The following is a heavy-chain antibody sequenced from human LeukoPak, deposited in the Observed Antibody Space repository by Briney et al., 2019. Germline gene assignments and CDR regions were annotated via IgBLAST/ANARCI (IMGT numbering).Heavy chain of an antibody. J-gene: IGHJ6*03. CDR2: ISAYNGNT. D-gene: IGHD3-10*01. Sequence: ASVKVSCKASGYTFTSYGISWVRQAPGRGLEWMGWISAYNGNTNHAQKLQGRVTMTTDTSTSTAYMELRSLRSDDTAVYYCARGSYYYGSGSYSTYYYYMDVWGKGTTVTISS. CDR1: GYTFTSYG. V-gene: IGHV1-18*01. CDR3: ARGSYYYGSGSYSTYYYYMDV.